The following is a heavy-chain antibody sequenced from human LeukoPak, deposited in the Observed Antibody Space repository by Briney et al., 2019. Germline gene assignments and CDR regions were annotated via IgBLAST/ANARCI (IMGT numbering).Heavy chain of an antibody. J-gene: IGHJ4*02. CDR2: IKQDGSEK. V-gene: IGHV3-7*01. CDR1: GFTFSSYW. D-gene: IGHD6-19*01. Sequence: GGSLRLSCAASGFTFSSYWMSWVRQAPGKGLEWVANIKQDGSEKYYVDSVKGRFTISRDNAKNSLYLQMNSLRAEDTAVYYCARVRSSGWSSHSFDYWGQGTLVTVSS. CDR3: ARVRSSGWSSHSFDY.